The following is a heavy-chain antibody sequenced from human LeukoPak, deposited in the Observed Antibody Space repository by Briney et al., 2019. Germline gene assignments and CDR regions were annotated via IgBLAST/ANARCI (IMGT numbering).Heavy chain of an antibody. CDR1: GSPFTVYY. CDR2: INTNSGGT. V-gene: IGHV1-2*02. J-gene: IGHJ4*02. CDR3: ARDSGDPYYFVY. Sequence: VASVKVSCKASGSPFTVYYIHWVRQAPGQGLGWMGWINTNSGGTSYAQKFQGRITMTRDTSNSTAYIELSRLRSDDTAVFYRARDSGDPYYFVYWGVGTLVAVSS. D-gene: IGHD2-15*01.